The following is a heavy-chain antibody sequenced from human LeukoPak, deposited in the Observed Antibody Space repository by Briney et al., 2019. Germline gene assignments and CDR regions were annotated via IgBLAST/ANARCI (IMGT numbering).Heavy chain of an antibody. CDR1: GFTFSSHA. D-gene: IGHD3-9*01. V-gene: IGHV4-59*08. CDR2: TYYSGST. Sequence: GSLRLSCAASGFTFSSHAMSWVRQAPGKGLEWIGYTYYSGSTNYNPSLKSRVTISVDTSKNQFSLKLSSVTAADTAVYYCARHVWLQPFDYWGQGTLVTVSS. J-gene: IGHJ4*02. CDR3: ARHVWLQPFDY.